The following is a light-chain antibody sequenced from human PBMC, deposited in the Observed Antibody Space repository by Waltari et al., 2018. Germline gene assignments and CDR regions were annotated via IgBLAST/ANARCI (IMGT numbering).Light chain of an antibody. CDR3: QHYLRLPVT. J-gene: IGKJ1*01. Sequence: SCRASQSVSRALAWYQQKPGQAPRLLIYGASTRATGIPDRFSGRGSGTDFSLTISRLEPDDFAVYYCQHYLRLPVTFGQGTTVEI. V-gene: IGKV3-20*01. CDR1: QSVSRA. CDR2: GAS.